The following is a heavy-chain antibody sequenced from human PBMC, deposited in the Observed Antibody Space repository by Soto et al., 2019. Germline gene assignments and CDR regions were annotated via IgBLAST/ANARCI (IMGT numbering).Heavy chain of an antibody. CDR1: GFTFSSYA. V-gene: IGHV3-23*01. CDR3: AKTDQPYYDFWSGYYTDYYYYYGMDV. Sequence: GGSLRLSCAASGFTFSSYAMSWVRQAPGKGLEWVSAISGSGGSTYYADSVKGRFTISRDNSKNTLYLQMNSLRAEDTAVYYCAKTDQPYYDFWSGYYTDYYYYYGMDVWGQGTTVTVSS. J-gene: IGHJ6*02. D-gene: IGHD3-3*01. CDR2: ISGSGGST.